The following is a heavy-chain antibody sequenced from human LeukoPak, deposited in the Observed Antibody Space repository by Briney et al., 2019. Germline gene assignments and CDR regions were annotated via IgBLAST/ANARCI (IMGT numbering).Heavy chain of an antibody. J-gene: IGHJ2*01. Sequence: PGGSLRLSCVASGLTFRNYGFHWVRLPPGKGLGWVAFIYSGGGTTKYYAESVKDRFTITRDDSKDTLYLQMNSLRAEDTAVYYCVVILVPGGVWHFDLWGRGALVTVSS. D-gene: IGHD2-2*01. CDR1: GLTFRNYG. V-gene: IGHV3-33*03. CDR3: VVILVPGGVWHFDL. CDR2: IYSGGGTTK.